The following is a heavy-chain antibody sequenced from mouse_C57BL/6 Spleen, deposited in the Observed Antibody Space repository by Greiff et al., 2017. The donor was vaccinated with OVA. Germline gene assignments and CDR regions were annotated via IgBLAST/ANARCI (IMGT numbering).Heavy chain of an antibody. Sequence: EVKLVESGGDLVKPGGSLKLSCAASGFTFSSYGMSWVRQTPDTRLEWVATISSGGSYTYYPDSVKGRFTISRDNAKNTLYLQMSSLKSEDTAMYYWARDFDGYFDYWGQGTTLTVSS. CDR3: ARDFDGYFDY. J-gene: IGHJ2*01. V-gene: IGHV5-6*01. CDR2: ISSGGSYT. D-gene: IGHD2-3*01. CDR1: GFTFSSYG.